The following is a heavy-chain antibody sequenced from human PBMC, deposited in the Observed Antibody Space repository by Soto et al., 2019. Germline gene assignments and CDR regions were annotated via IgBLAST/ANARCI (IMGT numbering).Heavy chain of an antibody. Sequence: ASVKVSCKATGYTFTDYYMHWVRQALGQVLQWMGLINPHSGGTNYEQKIQGRVTMTRDTSISTAYMELSRLRSDDTAVYYCATVLRGDTFNIWGQGTMVTVSS. J-gene: IGHJ3*02. CDR3: ATVLRGDTFNI. V-gene: IGHV1-2*02. CDR2: INPHSGGT. D-gene: IGHD3-3*01. CDR1: GYTFTDYY.